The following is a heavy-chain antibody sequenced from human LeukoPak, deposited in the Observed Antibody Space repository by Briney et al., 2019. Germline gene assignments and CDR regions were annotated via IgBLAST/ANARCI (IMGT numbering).Heavy chain of an antibody. CDR2: ISGSGSTI. D-gene: IGHD6-13*01. V-gene: IGHV3-11*01. CDR3: ARDPLFYSSSWGNS. Sequence: PGGSLRLSCAASGFTFSDYYMSWLRQAPGKGLEWVSYISGSGSTIYYADSVKGRFTISRDNAKNSLYLQMNSLRAEDTAVYYCARDPLFYSSSWGNSWGQGTLVTVSS. CDR1: GFTFSDYY. J-gene: IGHJ4*02.